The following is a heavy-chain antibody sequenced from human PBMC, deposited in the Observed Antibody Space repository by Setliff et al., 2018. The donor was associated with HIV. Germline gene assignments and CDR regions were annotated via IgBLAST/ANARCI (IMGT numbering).Heavy chain of an antibody. V-gene: IGHV3-11*01. CDR2: ISNSRTTT. Sequence: PGGSLRLSCTASGFTFSGYWMSWVRQAPGKGLEWISYISNSRTTTSYADSVKGRFTISRDNAKNSLYLQMNSLRAEDTAVYYCARAKTSGTYYGWSYWGQGTLVTVSS. CDR1: GFTFSGYW. D-gene: IGHD1-26*01. CDR3: ARAKTSGTYYGWSY. J-gene: IGHJ4*02.